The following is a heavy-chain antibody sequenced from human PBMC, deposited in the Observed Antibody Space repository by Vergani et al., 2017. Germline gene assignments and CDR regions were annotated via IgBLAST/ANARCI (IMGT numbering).Heavy chain of an antibody. CDR1: GYSFGSYW. Sequence: QGQLVESGGGVIQPGRSLRLSCAASGYSFGSYWTSWVRQAPGKGLGWVAVISYDGNNKYYTDSVKGRFTISRDISKNTLYLQMNSLRAEDTALYYCAKERREYWYFDLWGRGTLVTVSS. J-gene: IGHJ2*01. V-gene: IGHV3-30*18. D-gene: IGHD1-26*01. CDR2: ISYDGNNK. CDR3: AKERREYWYFDL.